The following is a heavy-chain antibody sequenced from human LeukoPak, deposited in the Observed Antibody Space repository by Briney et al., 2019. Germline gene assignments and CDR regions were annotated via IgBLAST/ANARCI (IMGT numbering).Heavy chain of an antibody. CDR2: IYYSGST. D-gene: IGHD2-21*02. J-gene: IGHJ5*02. V-gene: IGHV4-31*03. Sequence: PSETLSLTCTVSGGSISSGGYYWSWIRQHPGKGLEWIGYIYYSGSTYYNPSLKSRVTISVDTSKNQFSLKLSSVTAADTAVYYCARGTYRGGDCYSNWFDPWGQGTLVTVSS. CDR3: ARGTYRGGDCYSNWFDP. CDR1: GGSISSGGYY.